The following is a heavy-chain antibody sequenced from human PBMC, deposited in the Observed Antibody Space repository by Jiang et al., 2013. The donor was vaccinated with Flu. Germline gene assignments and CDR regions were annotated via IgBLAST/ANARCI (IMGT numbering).Heavy chain of an antibody. D-gene: IGHD3-3*01. CDR2: IYYSGWT. V-gene: IGHV4-39*01. CDR1: GGSISNTNNY. CDR3: ARHAPFRSFLEWSPSPYFDP. Sequence: GPGLVKPSETLSLTCTVSGGSISNTNNYWGWIRQSPGKGLEWIGTIYYSGWTYYSPSLKSRVSLSVDTSKNQFSLNLNSVTAADTAVYYCARHAPFRSFLEWSPSPYFDPWGQGTLVTVSS. J-gene: IGHJ5*02.